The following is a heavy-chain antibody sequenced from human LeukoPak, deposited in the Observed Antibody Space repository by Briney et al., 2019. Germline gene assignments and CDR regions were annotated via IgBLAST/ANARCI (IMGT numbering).Heavy chain of an antibody. CDR2: IYYSGST. CDR3: AKYYYDSSGYLFDP. CDR1: GGSISSYY. J-gene: IGHJ5*02. Sequence: SETLSLTCTVSGGSISSYYWSWIRQPPGKGLEWIGYIYYSGSTNYNPSLKSRVTISVDTSKNQFSLKLSSVTAADTAVYYCAKYYYDSSGYLFDPWGQGTLVTVSS. D-gene: IGHD3-22*01. V-gene: IGHV4-59*12.